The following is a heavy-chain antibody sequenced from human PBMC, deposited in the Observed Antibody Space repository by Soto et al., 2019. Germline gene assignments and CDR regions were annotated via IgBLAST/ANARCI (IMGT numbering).Heavy chain of an antibody. J-gene: IGHJ2*01. CDR2: IYYSGST. CDR3: ARERAIDIVLVGVGGYDWEDWYFDL. V-gene: IGHV4-30-4*01. CDR1: GGSISSGDYY. D-gene: IGHD5-12*01. Sequence: QVQLQESGPGLVKPSQTLSLTCTVSGGSISSGDYYWSWIRQPPGKGLEWIGYIYYSGSTYYNPSLQRRVTISVDTSKNQFSRKLSSVTAVDAAVYYCARERAIDIVLVGVGGYDWEDWYFDLWGRGALVTVSS.